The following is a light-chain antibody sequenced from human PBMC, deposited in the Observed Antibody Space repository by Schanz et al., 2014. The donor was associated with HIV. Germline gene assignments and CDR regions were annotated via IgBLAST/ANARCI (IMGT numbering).Light chain of an antibody. J-gene: IGLJ1*01. CDR2: DVS. CDR3: SSYTSSSTYV. CDR1: SSDVGHYDY. V-gene: IGLV2-14*01. Sequence: QSALTQPASVSGSPGQSITISCTGTSSDVGHYDYLSWYQQHPGKAPKLMIYDVSNRPSGVSNRFSGSKSGNTASLTISGLQAEDEADYYCSSYTSSSTYVFGTGTKLTVL.